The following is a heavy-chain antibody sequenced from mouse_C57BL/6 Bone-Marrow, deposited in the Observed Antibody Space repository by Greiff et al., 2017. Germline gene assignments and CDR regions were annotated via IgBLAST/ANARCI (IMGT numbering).Heavy chain of an antibody. CDR1: GYTFTSYG. J-gene: IGHJ2*01. CDR2: IYPRSGNT. CDR3: ARLNPCYFDD. Sequence: VKLMESGAELARPGASVKLSCKASGYTFTSYGISWVKQRTGQGLEWIGEIYPRSGNTYYNEKFKGKATLTADKSSSTAYMELRSLTSEDSAVYVCARLNPCYFDDGGQGTTLTVSS. V-gene: IGHV1-81*01. D-gene: IGHD1-3*01.